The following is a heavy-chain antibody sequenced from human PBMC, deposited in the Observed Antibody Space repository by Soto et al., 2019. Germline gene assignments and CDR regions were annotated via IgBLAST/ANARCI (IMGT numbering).Heavy chain of an antibody. V-gene: IGHV4-31*03. D-gene: IGHD2-21*02. CDR1: GDAISSGGYY. J-gene: IGHJ4*02. Sequence: SETLSLTCTVSGDAISSGGYYWSWIRQHPGKALEWIGFIYYTGSTYYNPSLRSRATISQDVSKSQFSLKLTSMTAADSAMYYCARQETASGSHYLSPFGHWGQGILVTVSS. CDR3: ARQETASGSHYLSPFGH. CDR2: IYYTGST.